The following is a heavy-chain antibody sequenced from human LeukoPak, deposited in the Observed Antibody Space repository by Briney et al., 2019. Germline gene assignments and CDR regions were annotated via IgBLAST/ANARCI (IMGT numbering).Heavy chain of an antibody. CDR3: ARVRTTTVTIDY. V-gene: IGHV4-34*01. Sequence: SETLSLTCAVYGGSFNGYYWSWIRQPPGKGLEWIGEINHSGSTNYNPSLKSRVTISVDTSKNQFSLKLSSVTAADTAVYYCARVRTTTVTIDYWGQGTLVTVSS. CDR1: GGSFNGYY. CDR2: INHSGST. D-gene: IGHD4-17*01. J-gene: IGHJ4*02.